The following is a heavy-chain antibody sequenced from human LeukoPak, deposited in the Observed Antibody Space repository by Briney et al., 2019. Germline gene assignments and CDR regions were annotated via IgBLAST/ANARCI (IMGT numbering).Heavy chain of an antibody. CDR3: AFARRNHDAFDI. CDR1: GFTFTSSA. Sequence: ASVKVSCKASGFTFTSSAMQWVRQARGQRLEWIGWIVVGSGNTNYAQKFQERVTITRDMSTSTAYMELSSLRSEDTAVYYCAFARRNHDAFDIWGRGTMVPVSS. J-gene: IGHJ3*02. CDR2: IVVGSGNT. V-gene: IGHV1-58*02. D-gene: IGHD6-6*01.